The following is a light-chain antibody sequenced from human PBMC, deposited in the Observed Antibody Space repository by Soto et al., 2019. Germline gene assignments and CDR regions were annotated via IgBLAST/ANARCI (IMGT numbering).Light chain of an antibody. CDR1: QSVLYSSNNKNY. V-gene: IGKV4-1*01. CDR2: WAS. J-gene: IGKJ2*01. CDR3: IQYYENPPS. Sequence: DIVMTQSPDSLALSLGEKATINCKSSQSVLYSSNNKNYLAWYQQKPGQHPKLLTYWASTRQSGVPDRITGGGSGTDFTLTIISLQAEDVAVYYCIQYYENPPSFGRGTKLEL.